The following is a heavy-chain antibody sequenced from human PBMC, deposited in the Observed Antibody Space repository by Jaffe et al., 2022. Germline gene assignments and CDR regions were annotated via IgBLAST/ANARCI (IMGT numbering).Heavy chain of an antibody. V-gene: IGHV3-9*01. J-gene: IGHJ4*02. CDR1: GFTFDDYA. Sequence: EVQLVESGGGLVQPGRSLRLSCAASGFTFDDYAMHWVRQAPGKGLEWVSGISWNSGSIGYADSVKGRFTISRDNAKNSLYLQMNSLRAEDTALYYCAKDIGGYGDRYFDYWGQGTLVTVSS. CDR2: ISWNSGSI. CDR3: AKDIGGYGDRYFDY. D-gene: IGHD4-17*01.